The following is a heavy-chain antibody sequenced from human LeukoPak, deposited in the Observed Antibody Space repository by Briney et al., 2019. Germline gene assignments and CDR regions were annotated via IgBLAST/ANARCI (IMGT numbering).Heavy chain of an antibody. J-gene: IGHJ4*02. CDR3: ARGKPVGATTRVPFDY. Sequence: GGSLRLSCAASGFTFSSYSMNWVRQAPGKGLEWVSYISTSSSTIYYADSVKGRFTISRDNAKNSLYLQMNSLRDEDTAVYYCARGKPVGATTRVPFDYWGQGTLVTVSS. D-gene: IGHD1-26*01. CDR1: GFTFSSYS. V-gene: IGHV3-48*02. CDR2: ISTSSSTI.